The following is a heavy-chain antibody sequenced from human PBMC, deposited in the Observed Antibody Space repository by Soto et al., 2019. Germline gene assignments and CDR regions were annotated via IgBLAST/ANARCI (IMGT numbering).Heavy chain of an antibody. J-gene: IGHJ6*02. CDR3: AIACPAGIRVVCCYYCMDV. CDR1: GFTFSNYD. Sequence: PGGSLRLSCSASGFTFSNYDLHWVRQAPGKGLEYVSSIGTNGGSTFYADSVKGRFTISRDNSKNTLYLQMNSLRAEDTAVYYCAIACPAGIRVVCCYYCMDVWGQVTTVTGSS. D-gene: IGHD3-3*01. CDR2: IGTNGGST. V-gene: IGHV3-64*04.